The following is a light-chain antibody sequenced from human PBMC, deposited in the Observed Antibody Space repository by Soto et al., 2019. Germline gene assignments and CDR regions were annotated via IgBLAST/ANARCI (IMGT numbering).Light chain of an antibody. Sequence: QSVLTQPASVSGSPGQSITISCTGTSNDVGGYNYVSWYQQHPGKAPKLMMYEVSNRPSGVSDRFSGSKSGNTASLIISGLLAEDEADYYCSSFTSRTTVLFGGGTKLTAL. CDR3: SSFTSRTTVL. J-gene: IGLJ2*01. CDR1: SNDVGGYNY. CDR2: EVS. V-gene: IGLV2-14*01.